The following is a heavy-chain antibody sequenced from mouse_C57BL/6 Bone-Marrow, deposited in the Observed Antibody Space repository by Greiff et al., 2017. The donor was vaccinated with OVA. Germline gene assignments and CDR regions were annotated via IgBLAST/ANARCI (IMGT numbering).Heavy chain of an antibody. Sequence: EVQLVESGGGLVQPGGSLKLSCAASGFTFSDYYMYWVRQTPEKRLEWVAYISNGGGSTYYPDTVKGRFTISRDNAKNTLYLQMSRLKSEDTAMYYCARQGIYYDYDGAWFAYWGQGTLVTVSA. CDR2: ISNGGGST. CDR1: GFTFSDYY. J-gene: IGHJ3*01. V-gene: IGHV5-12*01. CDR3: ARQGIYYDYDGAWFAY. D-gene: IGHD2-4*01.